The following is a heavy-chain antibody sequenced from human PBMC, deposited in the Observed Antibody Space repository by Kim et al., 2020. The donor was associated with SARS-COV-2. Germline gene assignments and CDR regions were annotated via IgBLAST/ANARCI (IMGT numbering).Heavy chain of an antibody. CDR3: TRDGRYGGSVFDQ. CDR1: GGSISSFY. V-gene: IGHV4-59*01. Sequence: SETLSLTCTVSGGSISSFYWSWIRQTPGKGLEWIGYIHNSGSTNYNPSLKSRVAISVDTSKNQFSLHLTSVTAADTAVYYCTRDGRYGGSVFDQWGQGILVTVSS. CDR2: IHNSGST. J-gene: IGHJ4*02. D-gene: IGHD1-26*01.